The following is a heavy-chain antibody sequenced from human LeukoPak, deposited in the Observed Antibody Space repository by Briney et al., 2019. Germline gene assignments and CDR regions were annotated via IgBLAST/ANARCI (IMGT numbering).Heavy chain of an antibody. J-gene: IGHJ4*02. CDR3: AKSVLLWFGELPQFDY. CDR1: GFTFSDFY. V-gene: IGHV3-11*03. D-gene: IGHD3-10*01. Sequence: GGSLRLSCAASGFTFSDFYMTWIRQAPGKGMEWVSYISSTSIYTKGADSLKGRFTISRDNAKNSLCLQLNSLRAEDTAVYYCAKSVLLWFGELPQFDYWGQGTLVTVSS. CDR2: ISSTSIYT.